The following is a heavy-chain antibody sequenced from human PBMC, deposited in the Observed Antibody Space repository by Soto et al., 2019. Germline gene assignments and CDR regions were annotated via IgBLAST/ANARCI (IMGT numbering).Heavy chain of an antibody. J-gene: IGHJ5*02. CDR2: IYYSGSS. CDR1: GGSISSGDYY. D-gene: IGHD2-2*01. V-gene: IGHV4-30-4*01. Sequence: SETLSLTCTVSGGSISSGDYYWSWIRQTPGKGLEWIGYIYYSGSSYHNPSLRSRVTISVDTSKNQFSLKLSSVTAADTAVYYCASRVVWGLSDWFDPWGQGTLGTVSS. CDR3: ASRVVWGLSDWFDP.